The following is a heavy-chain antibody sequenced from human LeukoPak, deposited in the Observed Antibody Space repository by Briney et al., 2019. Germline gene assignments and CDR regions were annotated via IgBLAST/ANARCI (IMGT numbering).Heavy chain of an antibody. Sequence: ASVKVSCKASGYTFTSYGISWVRQAPGQGPEWMGWISTYNGNTKYAEKFQGRVTMTTDTPTSTAYMELRSLRSDDTAVYYCARDEDYGIFVNVDYWGQGTLVTVSS. J-gene: IGHJ4*02. CDR2: ISTYNGNT. CDR3: ARDEDYGIFVNVDY. CDR1: GYTFTSYG. D-gene: IGHD4-17*01. V-gene: IGHV1-18*01.